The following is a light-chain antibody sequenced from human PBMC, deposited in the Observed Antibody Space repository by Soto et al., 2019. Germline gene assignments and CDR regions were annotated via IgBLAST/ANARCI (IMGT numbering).Light chain of an antibody. V-gene: IGKV3D-20*01. CDR1: QSVSSNY. CDR3: QQYGSSPWT. CDR2: DAS. J-gene: IGKJ1*01. Sequence: IVMTHAPATLSVSRGERAALSCGARQSVSSNYLAWYQQKPGLAPRLLIYDASRRATGIPDRFSGSGSGADFILSISRLEPEDFAVYYCQQYGSSPWTFGQGTKVDIK.